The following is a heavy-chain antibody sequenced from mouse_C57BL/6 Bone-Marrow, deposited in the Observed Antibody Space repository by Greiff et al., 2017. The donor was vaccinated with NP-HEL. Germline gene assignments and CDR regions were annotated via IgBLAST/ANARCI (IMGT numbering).Heavy chain of an antibody. CDR1: GFNIKDDY. J-gene: IGHJ3*01. CDR2: IDPENGDT. CDR3: ILGFAY. Sequence: VQLKESGAELVRPGASVKLSCTASGFNIKDDYMHWVKQRPEQGLEWIGWIDPENGDTEYASKFQGNATITADTSSNTAYLQLSSLTSEDTAVYYCILGFAYWGQGTLVTVSA. V-gene: IGHV14-4*01.